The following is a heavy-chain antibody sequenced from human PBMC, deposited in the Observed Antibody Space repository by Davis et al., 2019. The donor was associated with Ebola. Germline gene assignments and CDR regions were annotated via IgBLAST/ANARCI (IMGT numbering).Heavy chain of an antibody. J-gene: IGHJ4*02. V-gene: IGHV3-7*01. D-gene: IGHD4/OR15-4a*01. CDR2: IKEDGGEK. CDR3: ARGGLKHFDY. Sequence: GESLKISCAASGLIFNNYWMSWIRQAPGKGPEWVAIIKEDGGEKYYVDSVKGRFTISRDNAKNSLYLQMNSLRAEDTAVYYCARGGLKHFDYWGQGTLVTVSS. CDR1: GLIFNNYW.